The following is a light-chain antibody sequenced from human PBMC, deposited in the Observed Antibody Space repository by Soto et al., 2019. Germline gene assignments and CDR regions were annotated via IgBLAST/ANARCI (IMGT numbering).Light chain of an antibody. CDR3: QQYYTYWHM. CDR1: QIISDS. V-gene: IGKV1-5*02. CDR2: DAS. J-gene: IGKJ1*01. Sequence: IQLTQSPSTLSASVGERVTAICGASQIISDSLAWYQQKPRKAPKLVIYDASNWASGVPSTFSGSGSGTDFTLTISSLQPDDFATYYCQQYYTYWHMFGQGTKVDIK.